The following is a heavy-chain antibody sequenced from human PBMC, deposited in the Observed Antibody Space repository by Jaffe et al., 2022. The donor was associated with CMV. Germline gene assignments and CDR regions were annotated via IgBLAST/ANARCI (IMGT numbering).Heavy chain of an antibody. Sequence: EVQLVESGGGLVQPGRSLRLSCTASGFTFGDYAMSWVRQAPGKGLEWVGFIRSKAYGGTTEYAASVKGRFTISRDDSKSIAYLQMNSLKTEDTAVYYCTKTRIAVAGPFSPGYYYMDVWGKGTTVTVSS. V-gene: IGHV3-49*04. CDR1: GFTFGDYA. CDR3: TKTRIAVAGPFSPGYYYMDV. CDR2: IRSKAYGGTT. J-gene: IGHJ6*03. D-gene: IGHD6-19*01.